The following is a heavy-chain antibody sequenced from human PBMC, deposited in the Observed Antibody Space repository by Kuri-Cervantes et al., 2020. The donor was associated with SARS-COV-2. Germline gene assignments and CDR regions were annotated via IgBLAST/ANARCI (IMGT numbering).Heavy chain of an antibody. D-gene: IGHD2-2*01. V-gene: IGHV3-21*01. CDR2: ISSSSSYI. Sequence: ETLSLTCAASGFTFSSYSMNWVRQAPGKGLEWVSSISSSSSYIYYADSVKGRFTISRDNAKNSLYLQMNSLRAEDTAVYYCARGREAIQLPPGYWGQGTLVTVSS. J-gene: IGHJ4*02. CDR1: GFTFSSYS. CDR3: ARGREAIQLPPGY.